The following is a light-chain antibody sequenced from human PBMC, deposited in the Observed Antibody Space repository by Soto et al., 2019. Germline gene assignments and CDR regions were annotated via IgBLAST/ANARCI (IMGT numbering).Light chain of an antibody. CDR3: QQYDNLPFA. J-gene: IGKJ3*01. Sequence: DIQMTQSPSSLSASVGDRVTITCQASQDISNYLNWYQQKPGKAPKLLIYDASNLETGVPSRFSGSGSRTDFTFTISSLQLEDIGTYYCQQYDNLPFAFGPRTNVYIK. V-gene: IGKV1-33*01. CDR2: DAS. CDR1: QDISNY.